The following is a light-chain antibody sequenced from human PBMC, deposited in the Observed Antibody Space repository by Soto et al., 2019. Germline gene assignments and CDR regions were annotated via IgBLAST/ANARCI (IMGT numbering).Light chain of an antibody. CDR3: HQRQRWPRT. J-gene: IGKJ1*01. CDR1: QAVNTR. CDR2: LAS. Sequence: TQSPSSLSASVGYRVTITCRASQAVNTRLAWYQHKPGQAPRLLIYLASNRAAGVPARFSGSGSGTDFTLTISDVEPEDFAVYYCHQRQRWPRTFGQGTKVDIK. V-gene: IGKV3-11*01.